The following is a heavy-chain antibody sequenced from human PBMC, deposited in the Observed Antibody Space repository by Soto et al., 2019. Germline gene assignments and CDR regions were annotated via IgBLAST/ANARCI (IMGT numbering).Heavy chain of an antibody. CDR1: GFTFSDYE. CDR2: ITSGGRSI. V-gene: IGHV3-48*03. CDR3: VRRMAAPDQ. J-gene: IGHJ4*02. Sequence: GGSLILSCTASGFTFSDYEMNWVRQAPGKGLEWVSYITSGGRSIYYADSVKGRFIISRDNAENSLYLQMNSLRPEDTAVYYCVRRMAAPDQWGQGTLGTGSS. D-gene: IGHD6-13*01.